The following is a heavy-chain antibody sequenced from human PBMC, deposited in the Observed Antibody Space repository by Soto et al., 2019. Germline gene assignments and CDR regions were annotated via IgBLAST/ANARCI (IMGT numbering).Heavy chain of an antibody. CDR2: INPNSGGT. J-gene: IGHJ4*02. V-gene: IGHV1-2*02. D-gene: IGHD6-19*01. Sequence: ASVKVSCKASRYTFTDYYVYWVRQAPGQGVEWMGWINPNSGGTNYEQNFQGRVTMTRDTSISTVYMELSRLRSDDTAVYLCARVGQWLATDYWGQGTLVTVSS. CDR3: ARVGQWLATDY. CDR1: RYTFTDYY.